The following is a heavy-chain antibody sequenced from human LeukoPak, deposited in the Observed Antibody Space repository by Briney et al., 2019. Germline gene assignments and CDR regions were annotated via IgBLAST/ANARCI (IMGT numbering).Heavy chain of an antibody. CDR2: ISSSGSTI. CDR3: ARGLPPDYYYGMDV. CDR1: GFTFSEYT. J-gene: IGHJ6*02. Sequence: AGGSLRLSCAASGFTFSEYTMHWVRQAPSKGLEWVSYISSSGSTIYYADSVKGRFTISRDNAKNSLYLQMNSLRAEDTAVYYCARGLPPDYYYGMDVWGQGTTVTVSS. V-gene: IGHV3-48*04. D-gene: IGHD4-11*01.